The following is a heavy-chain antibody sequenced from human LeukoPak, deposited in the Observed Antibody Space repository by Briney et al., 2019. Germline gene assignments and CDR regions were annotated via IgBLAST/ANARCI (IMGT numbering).Heavy chain of an antibody. CDR2: ISSSSSYI. Sequence: GGSLRLSCAASGFTFSSYSMNWVRQAPGKELEWVSSISSSSSYIYYADSVKGRFTISRDNSKNTLYLQMNGLRAEDTAVYYCARDGVIGTTFDSWGQGTLVTVSS. CDR3: ARDGVIGTTFDS. CDR1: GFTFSSYS. D-gene: IGHD1-14*01. V-gene: IGHV3-21*04. J-gene: IGHJ4*02.